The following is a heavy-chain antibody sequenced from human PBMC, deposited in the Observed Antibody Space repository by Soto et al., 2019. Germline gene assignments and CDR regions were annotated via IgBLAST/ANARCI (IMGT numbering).Heavy chain of an antibody. CDR2: ISGSGGST. CDR1: GFTFSSYA. Sequence: CEVHLLQPGGSLRLSCAASGFTFSSYAMSWVRQAPGKGLEWVSAISGSGGSTYYADSVKGRFTISRYNSKNTLYLQMNSLRAEDTAVYYCAEGGDYGSGLFDPWGQGTLVTVCS. J-gene: IGHJ5*02. V-gene: IGHV3-23*01. CDR3: AEGGDYGSGLFDP. D-gene: IGHD3-10*01.